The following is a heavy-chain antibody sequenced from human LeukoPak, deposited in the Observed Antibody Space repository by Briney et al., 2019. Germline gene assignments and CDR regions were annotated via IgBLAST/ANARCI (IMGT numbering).Heavy chain of an antibody. J-gene: IGHJ6*02. V-gene: IGHV3-23*01. CDR3: AKAVSSSWPSYYYGMDV. CDR2: ITGSGGNT. CDR1: GFTFSSYA. Sequence: PGGSLRLPCAASGFTFSSYAMHWVRQAPGKGLEWVSVITGSGGNTYYADSVKGRFTISKDNSKNTVYLQMSSLRVDDTAVYYCAKAVSSSWPSYYYGMDVWGQGTTVTVSS. D-gene: IGHD6-13*01.